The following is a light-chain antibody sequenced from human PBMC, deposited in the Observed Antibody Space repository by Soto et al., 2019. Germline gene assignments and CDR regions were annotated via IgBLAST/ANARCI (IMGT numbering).Light chain of an antibody. CDR2: EVS. J-gene: IGLJ1*01. Sequence: QSALTQPASVSGSPGQSITISCTGSSNDIGAYKYVSWYQQYPGKAPKLIIFEVSNRPSGVSNRFSGSKSGKTACLTIAGLQAEDEADYHCSSYTTGSTLYVFGGGTKLTVL. V-gene: IGLV2-14*01. CDR3: SSYTTGSTLYV. CDR1: SNDIGAYKY.